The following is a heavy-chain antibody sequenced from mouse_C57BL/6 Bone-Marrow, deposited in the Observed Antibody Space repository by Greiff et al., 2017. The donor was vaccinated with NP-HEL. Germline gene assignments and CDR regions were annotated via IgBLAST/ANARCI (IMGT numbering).Heavy chain of an antibody. CDR2: IYPGDGDT. J-gene: IGHJ2*01. CDR1: GYAFSSSW. CDR3: ARVRGFPDY. Sequence: QVQLQQSGPELVKPGASVKISCKASGYAFSSSWMNWVKQRPGKGLEWIGRIYPGDGDTNYNGKFKGKATLTADKSSSTAYMQLSSLTSEDAAVYFCARVRGFPDYWGQGTTLTVSS. V-gene: IGHV1-82*01.